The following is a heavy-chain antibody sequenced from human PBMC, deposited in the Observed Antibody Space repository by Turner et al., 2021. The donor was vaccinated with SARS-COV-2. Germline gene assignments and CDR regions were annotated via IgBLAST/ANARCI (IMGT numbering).Heavy chain of an antibody. CDR1: GYTFSGYY. CDR3: ARGPRGYDFWSGYPNWFDP. J-gene: IGHJ5*02. D-gene: IGHD3-3*01. Sequence: QVQLVQSGAEVKKPGAPVKVSCKASGYTFSGYYMHWVRQAPGQGLEWMGWINPNSGGTNYAQKFQGRVTMTSDTSISTAYMELSRLRSDDTAVYYCARGPRGYDFWSGYPNWFDPWGQGTLVTVSS. V-gene: IGHV1-2*02. CDR2: INPNSGGT.